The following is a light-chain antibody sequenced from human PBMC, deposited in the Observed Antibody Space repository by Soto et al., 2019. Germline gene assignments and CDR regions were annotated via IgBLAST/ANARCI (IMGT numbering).Light chain of an antibody. V-gene: IGLV2-14*01. CDR2: DVY. Sequence: QSALTQPASVSGSPGQSITISCTGTSSDVGGYNYVSWYQQHPGKAPKLMIYDVYNRPSGVSNSFSGSKSGNTASLTISGLQAEDEADYYCSSYSSSSNLVFGGGTKLTVL. CDR1: SSDVGGYNY. J-gene: IGLJ2*01. CDR3: SSYSSSSNLV.